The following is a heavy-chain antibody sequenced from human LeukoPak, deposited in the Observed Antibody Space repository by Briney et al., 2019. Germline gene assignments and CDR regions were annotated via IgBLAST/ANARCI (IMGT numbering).Heavy chain of an antibody. J-gene: IGHJ4*02. CDR2: VSHSGST. D-gene: IGHD4-23*01. Sequence: SETLSLTCAVSGDSIGTGPYSWYWIRQTPEMGLEWIGYVSHSGSTYYNPSLKSRVTISVDKLNNHFSLNLNSVTAADTAVYYCANSPTQCRFGNCHAYFYFDFWGPGTVVAVSS. V-gene: IGHV4-30-2*01. CDR3: ANSPTQCRFGNCHAYFYFDF. CDR1: GDSIGTGPYS.